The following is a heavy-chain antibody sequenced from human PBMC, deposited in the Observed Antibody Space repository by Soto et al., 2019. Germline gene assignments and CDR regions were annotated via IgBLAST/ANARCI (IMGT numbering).Heavy chain of an antibody. CDR2: IYYSGTT. CDR1: GGSINSDSYY. CDR3: ARMGRATYYYDSVGVWIDF. J-gene: IGHJ4*02. Sequence: QVQLQESGPGLVKPSQTLSLTCTVSGGSINSDSYYWSWVRQHPGRGLEWIGYIYYSGTTYYNPSLKSRVSMSLDMSKNQFSLRLSSVTDADTAVYYCARMGRATYYYDSVGVWIDFWGQGTLVTVSS. D-gene: IGHD3-22*01. V-gene: IGHV4-31*03.